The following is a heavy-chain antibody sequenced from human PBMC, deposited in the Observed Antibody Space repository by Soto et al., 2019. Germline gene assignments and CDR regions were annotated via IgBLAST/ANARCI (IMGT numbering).Heavy chain of an antibody. CDR1: GGSFSGYY. CDR2: INHSGST. D-gene: IGHD2-8*01. CDR3: TVYGSDSSRFEYFQH. Sequence: SETLSLTCAVYGGSFSGYYWSWIRQPPGKGLEWIGEINHSGSTNYNPSLKSRVTISVDTSKNQFSLKLSSVTAADTAVYYCTVYGSDSSRFEYFQHWGQGTLVTVSS. J-gene: IGHJ1*01. V-gene: IGHV4-34*01.